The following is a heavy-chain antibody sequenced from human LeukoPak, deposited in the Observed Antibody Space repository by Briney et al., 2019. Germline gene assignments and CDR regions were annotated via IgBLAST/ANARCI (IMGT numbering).Heavy chain of an antibody. Sequence: SETLSLTGTVSGGSISSSSYFWGWIRQPPGRGLEWIGSIYYSGSTYYNPSLKSRVTISVDTSKNQFSLKLTSVTASDTAVYYCARHRFGGFYYFDYWGQGTLVTVSS. CDR2: IYYSGST. J-gene: IGHJ4*02. CDR3: ARHRFGGFYYFDY. V-gene: IGHV4-39*01. CDR1: GGSISSSSYF. D-gene: IGHD3-10*01.